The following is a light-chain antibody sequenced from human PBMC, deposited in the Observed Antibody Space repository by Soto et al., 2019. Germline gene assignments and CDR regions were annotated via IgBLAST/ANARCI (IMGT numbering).Light chain of an antibody. CDR2: GAS. Sequence: EIVLTQSPGTLSLSPGERVTLSCRASQSVSSNYLAWYQQKPGQAPRIVIYGASSRATGIPDRFSGSGSGTDFTLTISRLEPEDFAVYYCQQYPSWTFGQGTKVEIK. J-gene: IGKJ1*01. CDR3: QQYPSWT. CDR1: QSVSSNY. V-gene: IGKV3-20*01.